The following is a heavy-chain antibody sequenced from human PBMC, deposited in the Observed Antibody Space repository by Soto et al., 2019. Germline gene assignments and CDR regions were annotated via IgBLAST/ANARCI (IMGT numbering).Heavy chain of an antibody. CDR3: ARGEGTVTTSGYYYYYGMDV. V-gene: IGHV1-69*13. D-gene: IGHD4-4*01. J-gene: IGHJ6*02. CDR2: IIPIFGTA. Sequence: GASVKVSCKASGGTFSSYAISWVRQAPGQGLEWMGGIIPIFGTANYAQKFQGRVTITADESTSTAYMELSSPRSEDTAVYYCARGEGTVTTSGYYYYYGMDVWGQGTTVTVSS. CDR1: GGTFSSYA.